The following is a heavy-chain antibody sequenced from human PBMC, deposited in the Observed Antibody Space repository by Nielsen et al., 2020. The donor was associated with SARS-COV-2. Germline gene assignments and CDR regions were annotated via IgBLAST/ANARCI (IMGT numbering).Heavy chain of an antibody. V-gene: IGHV4-59*01. Sequence: RQAPGKGLEWIGYIYYSGSTNYNPSLKSRVTISVDTSKNQFSLKLSSVTAADTAVYYCARDAGSGSYYNLRGMNWFDPWGQGTLVTVSS. J-gene: IGHJ5*02. D-gene: IGHD3-10*01. CDR3: ARDAGSGSYYNLRGMNWFDP. CDR2: IYYSGST.